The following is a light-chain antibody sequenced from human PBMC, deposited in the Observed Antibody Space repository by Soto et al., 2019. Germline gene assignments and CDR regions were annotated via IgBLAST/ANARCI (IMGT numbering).Light chain of an antibody. Sequence: EIVLTQSPGTLSLSPGERATLSCRASQSVSSSYLAWYQQTPGQAPRLLIYGASSRATGIPDRFSGSGSGTYFTLTISRLEPEDFAVYYCQQYGSSRTFGQGTKVEIK. J-gene: IGKJ1*01. CDR1: QSVSSSY. V-gene: IGKV3-20*01. CDR3: QQYGSSRT. CDR2: GAS.